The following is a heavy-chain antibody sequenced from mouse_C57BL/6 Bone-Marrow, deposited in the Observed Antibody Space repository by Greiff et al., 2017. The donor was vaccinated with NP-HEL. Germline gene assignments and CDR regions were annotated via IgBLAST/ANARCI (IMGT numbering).Heavy chain of an antibody. V-gene: IGHV5-6*01. J-gene: IGHJ2*01. CDR1: GFTFSSYG. Sequence: EVQRVESGGDLVKPGGSLKLSCAASGFTFSSYGMSWVRQTPDKRLEWVATISSGGSYTYYPDNVKGRFTNSRDNAKNTLYRQMSSLKSEDTAIYYCARRKAFDYWGQGTTLTVSS. CDR2: ISSGGSYT. CDR3: ARRKAFDY.